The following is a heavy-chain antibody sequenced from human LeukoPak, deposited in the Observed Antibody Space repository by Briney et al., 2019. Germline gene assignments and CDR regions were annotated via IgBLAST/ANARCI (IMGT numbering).Heavy chain of an antibody. D-gene: IGHD2-15*01. CDR3: ARGLGYCSGGSCYAVDY. CDR2: INHSGST. V-gene: IGHV4-34*01. Sequence: SETLSLTCAVYGGSFSGYYWSWIRQPPGKGLEWSGEINHSGSTNYNPSLKSRVTISVDTSKNQFSLKLSSVTAADTAVYYCARGLGYCSGGSCYAVDYWGQGTLVTVSS. CDR1: GGSFSGYY. J-gene: IGHJ4*02.